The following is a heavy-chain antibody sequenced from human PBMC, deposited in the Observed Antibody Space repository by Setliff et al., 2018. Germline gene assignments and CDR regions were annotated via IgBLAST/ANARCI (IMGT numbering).Heavy chain of an antibody. V-gene: IGHV4-39*07. J-gene: IGHJ4*02. Sequence: SETLSLTCTVSGGSISSSSYYWGWIRQPPGKGLEWIGSIYYSGSTYYNPSPKSRVTISVDTSKNQFSLKLSSVTAADTAVYYCARTLYDYDILTGPGYHFDYWGQGTLVTVSS. D-gene: IGHD3-9*01. CDR2: IYYSGST. CDR3: ARTLYDYDILTGPGYHFDY. CDR1: GGSISSSSYY.